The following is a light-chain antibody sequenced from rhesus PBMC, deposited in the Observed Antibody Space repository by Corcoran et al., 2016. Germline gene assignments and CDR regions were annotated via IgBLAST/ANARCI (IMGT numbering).Light chain of an antibody. Sequence: DIQMTQSPSSLSVSVGDTVTITCRASQGISNFLAWYQQKPEKAPKPLIYYASRLKSGVPSRFSASGSGAEFTRTIHSLQHEDFGTYYCLQYKTRPYTFGPGTKLEIK. CDR3: LQYKTRPYT. V-gene: IGKV1S15*01. J-gene: IGKJ3*01. CDR2: YAS. CDR1: QGISNF.